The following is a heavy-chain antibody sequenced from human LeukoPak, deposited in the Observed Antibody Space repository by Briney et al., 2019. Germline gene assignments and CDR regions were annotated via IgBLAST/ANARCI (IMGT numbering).Heavy chain of an antibody. V-gene: IGHV4-59*01. CDR1: GGSISSYY. CDR2: IYYSGST. J-gene: IGHJ5*02. Sequence: SETLSLTCTVSGGSISSYYWSWLRQPPGKGLEWLGYIYYSGSTNYNPSLKSRVTISVDTSKNQFSLKLSSVTAADTAVYYCARGDSSSSQGDWFDPWGQGTLVTVSS. D-gene: IGHD6-6*01. CDR3: ARGDSSSSQGDWFDP.